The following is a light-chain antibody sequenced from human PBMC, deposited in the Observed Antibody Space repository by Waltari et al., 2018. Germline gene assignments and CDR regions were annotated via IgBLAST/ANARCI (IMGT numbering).Light chain of an antibody. CDR2: WAS. CDR3: QQCYTFPYT. V-gene: IGKV4-1*01. CDR1: QSVLSSSNNKNY. Sequence: DIVLTQSPDSLAVSLGERATINCKSSQSVLSSSNNKNYLGWYQQKPGQHPKLLINWASTRESVVPDRFSGSGSGTDFTLTISSLQAEDVAVYFCQQCYTFPYTFGQGTKLEIK. J-gene: IGKJ2*01.